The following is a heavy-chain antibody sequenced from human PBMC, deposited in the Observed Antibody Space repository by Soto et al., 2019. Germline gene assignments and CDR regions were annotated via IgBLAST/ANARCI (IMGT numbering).Heavy chain of an antibody. CDR1: GFTFSSYA. V-gene: IGHV3-23*01. CDR2: ISISGGST. CDR3: AKNGASSSSWYMWYYGMDV. J-gene: IGHJ6*02. Sequence: GGSLRLSCAASGFTFSSYAMSWFRQAPGKGLEWVSAISISGGSTYYADSVKGRFTISRVNSKNTLYLQMNSLRAEDTAVYYCAKNGASSSSWYMWYYGMDVWGQGTAVTVSS. D-gene: IGHD6-13*01.